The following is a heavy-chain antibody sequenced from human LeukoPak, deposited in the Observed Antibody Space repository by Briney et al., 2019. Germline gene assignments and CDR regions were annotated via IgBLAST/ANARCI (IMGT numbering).Heavy chain of an antibody. CDR2: IYYSGST. CDR1: GGSISSSSYY. J-gene: IGHJ4*02. CDR3: AAGGKVDY. Sequence: SETLSLTCTVSGGSISSSSYYWGWIRQPPGKGLEWTGSIYYSGSTYYNPSLKSRVTISVDTSKNQFSLKLSSVTAADTAVYYCAAGGKVDYWGQGTLVTVSS. V-gene: IGHV4-39*01. D-gene: IGHD3-16*01.